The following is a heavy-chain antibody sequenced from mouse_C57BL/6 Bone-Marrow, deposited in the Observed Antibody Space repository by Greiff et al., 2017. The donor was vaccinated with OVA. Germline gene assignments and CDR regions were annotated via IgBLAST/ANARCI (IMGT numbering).Heavy chain of an antibody. V-gene: IGHV1-15*01. Sequence: VQLQQSGAELVRPGASVTLSCKASGYTFTDYEMHWVKQTPVHGLEWIGAIDPETGGTAYNQKFKGKAILTADKSSSTAYMELRSLTSEDSAVYYCTNHYYGSSPYAMDYWGQGTSVTVSS. CDR3: TNHYYGSSPYAMDY. CDR1: GYTFTDYE. D-gene: IGHD1-1*01. CDR2: IDPETGGT. J-gene: IGHJ4*01.